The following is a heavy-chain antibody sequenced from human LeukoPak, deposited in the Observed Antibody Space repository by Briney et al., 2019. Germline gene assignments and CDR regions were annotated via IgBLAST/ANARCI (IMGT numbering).Heavy chain of an antibody. J-gene: IGHJ4*02. CDR1: GGSISSSNW. V-gene: IGHV4-4*02. CDR3: ARRAYSAAYWKHFDY. CDR2: IYYHENT. D-gene: IGHD1-1*01. Sequence: SGTLSLTCAVSGGSISSSNWWSWVRQPPGKGLEWIGSIYYHENTYYNSSLKSRVTISVDTSKNQFSLKLNSVTAADTAVYFCARRAYSAAYWKHFDYWGQGTLVTVSS.